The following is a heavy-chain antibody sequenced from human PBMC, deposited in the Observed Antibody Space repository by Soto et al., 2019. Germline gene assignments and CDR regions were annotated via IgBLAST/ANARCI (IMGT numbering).Heavy chain of an antibody. Sequence: PGGSLRLSCAASGFTFSSYAMHWVRQAPGKGLEWVAVISYDGSNKYYADSVKGRFTISRDNSKNTLYLQMNSLRAEDTAVYYCARDRLLYYFDYWGQGTLVTVSS. V-gene: IGHV3-30-3*01. J-gene: IGHJ4*02. CDR1: GFTFSSYA. CDR2: ISYDGSNK. CDR3: ARDRLLYYFDY. D-gene: IGHD2-15*01.